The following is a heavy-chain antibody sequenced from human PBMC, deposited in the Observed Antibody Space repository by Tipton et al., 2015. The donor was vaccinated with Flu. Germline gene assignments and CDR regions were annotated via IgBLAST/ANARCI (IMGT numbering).Heavy chain of an antibody. V-gene: IGHV4-4*08. CDR1: GGSIRSYY. D-gene: IGHD4-11*01. Sequence: TLSLTCTVSGGSIRSYYWGWIRQPPGGGLEWIGNIHPSGGAYYNPSLKSRATISVGTSKIQFSLKLSSVTAADTAVYYCARRDFSNYVSEPHSWFDPWGQGILVTVSS. CDR2: IHPSGGA. J-gene: IGHJ5*01. CDR3: ARRDFSNYVSEPHSWFDP.